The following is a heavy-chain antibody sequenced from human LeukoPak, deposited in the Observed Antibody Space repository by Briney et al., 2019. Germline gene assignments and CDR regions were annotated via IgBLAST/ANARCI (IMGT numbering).Heavy chain of an antibody. CDR1: GYSFTSYW. V-gene: IGHV5-51*01. J-gene: IGHJ5*02. CDR2: IYPGDSDT. Sequence: GESLKISCKGSGYSFTSYWIGWVRQMPGKGLEWMGIIYPGDSDTRYSPSFQGRVTISADKSISTAYLQWSSLKASDTAVYYCARVFKRIRVYGSGSNKNWFDPWGQGTLVTVSS. D-gene: IGHD3-10*01. CDR3: ARVFKRIRVYGSGSNKNWFDP.